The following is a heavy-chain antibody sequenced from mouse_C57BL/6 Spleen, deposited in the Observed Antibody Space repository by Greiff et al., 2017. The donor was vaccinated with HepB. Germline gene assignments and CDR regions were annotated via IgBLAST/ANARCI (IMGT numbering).Heavy chain of an antibody. CDR3: TRWGSYGYYYAMDY. Sequence: QVQLQQSGAELVRPGASVTLSCKASGYTFTDYEMHWVKKTPVHGLEWIGAIDPETGGTAYNQKFKGKAILTADKSSSTAYMELRSLTSEDSAVYYCTRWGSYGYYYAMDYWGQGTSVTVSS. CDR1: GYTFTDYE. CDR2: IDPETGGT. J-gene: IGHJ4*01. D-gene: IGHD1-1*01. V-gene: IGHV1-15*01.